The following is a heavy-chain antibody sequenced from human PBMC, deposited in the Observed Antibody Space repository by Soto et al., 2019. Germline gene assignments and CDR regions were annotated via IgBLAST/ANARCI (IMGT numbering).Heavy chain of an antibody. V-gene: IGHV1-2*02. CDR3: ARVLWFPSYYYYGMDV. Sequence: ASVKVSCKASGYTFTGYYMHWVRQATGQGLEWMGWINPNSGGTNYAQKFQGRVTMTRDTSISTAYMELSRLRSDDTAVYYCARVLWFPSYYYYGMDVWGQGTTVTVSS. CDR2: INPNSGGT. D-gene: IGHD5-18*01. J-gene: IGHJ6*02. CDR1: GYTFTGYY.